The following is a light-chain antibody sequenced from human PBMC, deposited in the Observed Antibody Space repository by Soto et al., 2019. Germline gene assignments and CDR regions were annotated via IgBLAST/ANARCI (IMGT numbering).Light chain of an antibody. CDR3: QHYNHARCT. CDR1: QSISSW. Sequence: DIQMTQSPSTLSASVGDRVTITCRASQSISSWLAWYQQKPGKAPKLLIYKASSLESGVPSRFSGSGSGTEFTLTISSLQADDFATYYCQHYNHARCTFGQGTKLAIK. CDR2: KAS. J-gene: IGKJ2*02. V-gene: IGKV1-5*03.